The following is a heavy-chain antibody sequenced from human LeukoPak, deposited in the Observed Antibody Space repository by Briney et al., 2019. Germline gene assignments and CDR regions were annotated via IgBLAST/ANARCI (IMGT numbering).Heavy chain of an antibody. Sequence: PSETLSLTCTVSGGSISSNSYYWGWIRQPPGKGLEWIGSIYYSGSPYYNPSLKSRVSISIDTSKSQVSLRLLSVTAADTAVYFCARQDLGMDVWGQGTTVTVSS. J-gene: IGHJ6*02. V-gene: IGHV4-39*01. CDR3: ARQDLGMDV. CDR1: GGSISSNSYY. CDR2: IYYSGSP.